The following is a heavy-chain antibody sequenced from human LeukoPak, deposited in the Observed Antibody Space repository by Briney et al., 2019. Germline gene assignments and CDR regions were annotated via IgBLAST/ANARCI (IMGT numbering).Heavy chain of an antibody. CDR2: ISSSSSYI. D-gene: IGHD5-12*01. Sequence: GGSLRLSCAASGFTFSSYGMHWVRQAPGKGLEWVSSISSSSSYIYYADSVKGRFTISRDNAKNSLYLQMNSLRAEDTAVYYCAKVGWLPDYYYGMDVWGQGTTVTVSS. CDR3: AKVGWLPDYYYGMDV. J-gene: IGHJ6*02. V-gene: IGHV3-21*01. CDR1: GFTFSSYG.